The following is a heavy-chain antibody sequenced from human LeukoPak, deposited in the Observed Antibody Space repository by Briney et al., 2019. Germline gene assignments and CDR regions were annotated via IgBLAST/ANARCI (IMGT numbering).Heavy chain of an antibody. V-gene: IGHV1-2*02. CDR3: ARVRDPMTLDY. J-gene: IGHJ4*02. CDR2: IIPNSGDT. CDR1: GYTFTAYY. Sequence: ASMKVSCKASGYTFTAYYIHWVRQAPGQGLEWMGWIIPNSGDTNYAQKFQGRVTMTRDTSISTAYMELSRLRSDDTAVYYCARVRDPMTLDYWGRGTLVTVSS. D-gene: IGHD2-21*01.